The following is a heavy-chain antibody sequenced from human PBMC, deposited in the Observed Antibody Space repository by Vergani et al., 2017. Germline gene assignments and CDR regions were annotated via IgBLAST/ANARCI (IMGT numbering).Heavy chain of an antibody. CDR2: ISGSGGST. D-gene: IGHD5-18*01. J-gene: IGHJ4*02. V-gene: IGHV3-23*01. CDR1: GFTFSSYA. Sequence: EVQLLESGGGLVQPGGSLRLSCAASGFTFSSYAMSWVRQAPGKGLEWVSAISGSGGSTYYADSVKGRFAISRDKSKNTLYLQMNSLRAEDTAVYYCAKKRGYSYGYQLDYWGQGTLVTVSS. CDR3: AKKRGYSYGYQLDY.